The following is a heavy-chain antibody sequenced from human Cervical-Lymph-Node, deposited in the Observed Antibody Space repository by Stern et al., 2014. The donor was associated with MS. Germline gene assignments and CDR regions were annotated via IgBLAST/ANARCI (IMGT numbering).Heavy chain of an antibody. CDR1: GGTFSTSS. D-gene: IGHD5-24*01. V-gene: IGHV1-69*09. CDR2: IIAVLNIP. CDR3: ARDHSRGNVYNPLFDF. J-gene: IGHJ4*02. Sequence: QLVQSGAEVKKPGSSVKVSCKASGGTFSTSSISWVRQAPGQGLEWVGRIIAVLNIPYYAQKFQGRVTITADESTTTAYMELSSLTSEDTAIYYCARDHSRGNVYNPLFDFWGQGTLGTVSS.